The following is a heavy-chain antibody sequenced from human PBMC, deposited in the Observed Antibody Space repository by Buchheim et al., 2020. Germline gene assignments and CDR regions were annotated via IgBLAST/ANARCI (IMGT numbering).Heavy chain of an antibody. Sequence: QLQLQESGPGLVKPSETLSLTCTVSGGSISSSSYYWGWIRQPPGKGLEWIGSIYYSGSTYYNPSLKSRVTISVDTSKNQFSLKLSSVTAADTAVYYCGRDRRYDFWSGYYSGPNWFDPWGQGTL. CDR3: GRDRRYDFWSGYYSGPNWFDP. J-gene: IGHJ5*02. CDR2: IYYSGST. D-gene: IGHD3-3*01. CDR1: GGSISSSSYY. V-gene: IGHV4-39*07.